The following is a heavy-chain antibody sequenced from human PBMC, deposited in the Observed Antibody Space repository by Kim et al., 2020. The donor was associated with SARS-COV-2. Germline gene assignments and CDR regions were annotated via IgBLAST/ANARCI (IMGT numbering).Heavy chain of an antibody. V-gene: IGHV3-11*05. CDR2: ISPSSGYT. J-gene: IGHJ5*02. CDR3: ARVRDNWFDP. Sequence: GGSLRLSCAASGFTFSNYFMSWIRQTPGKGLEWVSYISPSSGYTNYVDSVKGRFTISRDNTRNSLYLQMISLRAEDTALYYCARVRDNWFDPWGQGTLVT. CDR1: GFTFSNYF.